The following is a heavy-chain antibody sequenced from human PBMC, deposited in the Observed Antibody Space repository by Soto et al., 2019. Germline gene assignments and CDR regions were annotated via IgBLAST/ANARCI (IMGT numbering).Heavy chain of an antibody. CDR2: IEHSGSS. D-gene: IGHD2-2*01. CDR1: GGFISSGDYY. V-gene: IGHV4-31*03. J-gene: IGHJ6*03. CDR3: AREVVPATADFYYYYIDF. Sequence: QVQLQESGPGLVKPSQTLSLTCTVSGGFISSGDYYWNWIRQLPGKGLEWIGYIEHSGSSFYNPSLKGRVALALDTSKNQFSLKLNSVPAADTAVYYCAREVVPATADFYYYYIDFWGKGTTVTVSS.